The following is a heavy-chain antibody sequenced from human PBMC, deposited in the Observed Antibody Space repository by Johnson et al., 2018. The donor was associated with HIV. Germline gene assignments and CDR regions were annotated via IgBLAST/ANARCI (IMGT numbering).Heavy chain of an antibody. CDR2: ISYAGSNK. J-gene: IGHJ3*02. CDR3: ARDEPYNLNAFDI. D-gene: IGHD5-24*01. V-gene: IGHV3-30-3*01. CDR1: GFTFSSYV. Sequence: QVQLVESGGGVVQAGRSLRLSCAASGFTFSSYVMHWVRQAPGKGLEWVAVISYAGSNKYYADSVKGRFTISRDNSKNTLYLQMNSLRAEDTAVYYCARDEPYNLNAFDIWGQGTMVTVSS.